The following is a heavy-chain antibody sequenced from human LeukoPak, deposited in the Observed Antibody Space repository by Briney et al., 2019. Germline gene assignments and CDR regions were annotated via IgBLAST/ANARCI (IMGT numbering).Heavy chain of an antibody. Sequence: GGSLRLSCVASGFTFTDYFMSWVRQAPGKGLEWVASIKHNGGEKYYVDSVKGRFTISRDNAKNSLYLQMSNLRAEDTAVYFCARGGGLDVWGQGATVTVSS. J-gene: IGHJ6*02. D-gene: IGHD3-16*01. V-gene: IGHV3-7*03. CDR3: ARGGGLDV. CDR2: IKHNGGEK. CDR1: GFTFTDYF.